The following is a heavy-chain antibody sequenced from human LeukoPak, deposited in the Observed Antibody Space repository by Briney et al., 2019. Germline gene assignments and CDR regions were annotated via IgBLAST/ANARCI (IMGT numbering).Heavy chain of an antibody. Sequence: SETLSLTCTVSGGSISSYYWSWIRQPAGKGLEWIGRTYTSGSTNYNPSLKSRVTMSVDTSKNQFSLKLSSVTAADTAVYYCARSGSSWYKAHWYFDPWGRGTLVTVSS. V-gene: IGHV4-4*07. CDR1: GGSISSYY. CDR3: ARSGSSWYKAHWYFDP. D-gene: IGHD6-13*01. J-gene: IGHJ2*01. CDR2: TYTSGST.